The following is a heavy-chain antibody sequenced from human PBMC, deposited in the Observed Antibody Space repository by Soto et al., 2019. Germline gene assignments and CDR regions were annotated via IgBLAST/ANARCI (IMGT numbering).Heavy chain of an antibody. CDR1: GGSFSGYY. CDR2: INHSGSS. Sequence: QVQLQQWGAGLLKPSETLSLTCAVYGGSFSGYYWSWIRQPPGKGLEWIGEINHSGSSNYNPSLKSRASISVDTSKNQFSLKLSSVTAADTAVYYCARGMAVAGHYFDSWGRGTLVTVSS. J-gene: IGHJ4*02. V-gene: IGHV4-34*01. D-gene: IGHD6-19*01. CDR3: ARGMAVAGHYFDS.